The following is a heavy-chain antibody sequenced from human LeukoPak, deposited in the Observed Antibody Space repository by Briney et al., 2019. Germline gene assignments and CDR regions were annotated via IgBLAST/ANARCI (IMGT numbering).Heavy chain of an antibody. CDR1: GGSIGSYY. J-gene: IGHJ3*02. D-gene: IGHD6-6*01. Sequence: SETLSLTCTVSGGSIGSYYWSWIRQPPGKGLEWIGYIYYSGSTNYNPSLKSRVTISVDTSKNQFSLKLSSVTAADTAVYYCARQTPYSSSSGNAFDIWGQGTMVTVSS. CDR2: IYYSGST. CDR3: ARQTPYSSSSGNAFDI. V-gene: IGHV4-59*08.